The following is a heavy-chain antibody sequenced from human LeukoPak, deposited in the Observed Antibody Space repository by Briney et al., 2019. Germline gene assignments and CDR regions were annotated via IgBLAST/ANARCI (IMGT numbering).Heavy chain of an antibody. CDR3: ARSWDSSGYIDY. V-gene: IGHV3-48*01. J-gene: IGHJ4*02. CDR1: GFTFSSYS. Sequence: PGGSLRLSWAASGFTFSSYSMNWVSQAPGKGLGWVSYISSSSSTIYYADSVKGRFTISRDNAKNSLYLQMNSLRAEDTAVYYCARSWDSSGYIDYWGQGTLVTVSS. D-gene: IGHD3-22*01. CDR2: ISSSSSTI.